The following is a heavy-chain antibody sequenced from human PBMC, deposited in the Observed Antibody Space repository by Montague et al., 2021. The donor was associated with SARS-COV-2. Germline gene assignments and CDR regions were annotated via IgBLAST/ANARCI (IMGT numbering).Heavy chain of an antibody. J-gene: IGHJ6*02. CDR2: IYSGGST. CDR1: GFTVSSNY. V-gene: IGHV3-53*01. CDR3: ARDVSPIGLMDV. Sequence: SLRLSCAASGFTVSSNYMSWVRRAPGKGLEWVSVIYSGGSTYYADSVKGRFTTSRDNSKNTLYLQMNSLRAEDTAVYYCARDVSPIGLMDVWGQGTTVTVSS.